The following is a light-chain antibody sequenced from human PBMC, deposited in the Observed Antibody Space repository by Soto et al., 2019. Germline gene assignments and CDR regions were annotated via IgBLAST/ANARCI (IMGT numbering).Light chain of an antibody. CDR2: GAS. Sequence: EIVLTQSPATLSVSPGERVTLSCRASQNVDINLAWYQQKPGQAPRLLIYGASTRATDMPGRFSGRGAGAEFTLTISSLQSEDFAVYYCQQYRSWPRTFGQGTKVDNK. CDR3: QQYRSWPRT. CDR1: QNVDIN. J-gene: IGKJ1*01. V-gene: IGKV3-15*01.